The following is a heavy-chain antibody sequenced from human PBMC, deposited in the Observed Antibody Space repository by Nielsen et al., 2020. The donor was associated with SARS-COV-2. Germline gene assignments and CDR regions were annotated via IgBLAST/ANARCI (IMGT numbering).Heavy chain of an antibody. V-gene: IGHV4-4*02. CDR1: GGSISSSNW. CDR3: ARDCSCGLGSSPSYYFDY. Sequence: SETLSLTCAVSGGSISSSNWWSWVRQPPGKGLEWLGEIYHSGSTNYNPSLKSRVTIPVDKSKNQFSLELRSVTAADTAVYYCARDCSCGLGSSPSYYFDYWGQGTLVTVSS. J-gene: IGHJ4*02. CDR2: IYHSGST. D-gene: IGHD7-27*01.